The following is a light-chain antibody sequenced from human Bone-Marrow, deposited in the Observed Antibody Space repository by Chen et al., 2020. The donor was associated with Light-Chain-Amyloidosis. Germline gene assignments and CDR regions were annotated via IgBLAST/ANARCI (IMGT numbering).Light chain of an antibody. J-gene: IGKJ4*01. CDR1: QSVSSY. Sequence: EIVLTQSPATLFLSPGERATLSCRASQSVSSYLAWYQQKPGQAPRLLIYDASNRATGIPARFSGSGSGTDFTLTISSLEPEDFAVYYCQQRSTLFGGGTKVEIK. CDR2: DAS. V-gene: IGKV3-11*01. CDR3: QQRSTL.